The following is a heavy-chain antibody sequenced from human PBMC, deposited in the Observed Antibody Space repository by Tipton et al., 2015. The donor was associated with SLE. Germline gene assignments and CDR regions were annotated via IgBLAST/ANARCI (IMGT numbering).Heavy chain of an antibody. CDR1: GGSVSSSSKY. Sequence: TLSLTCTVSGGSVSSSSKYWAWIRQPPGKGLEWIGSIYHTGTTTYYNSFLKSRVTMSVDTSKNQFSLRLTSVIAADTAVYYCARLHGYSYGLNWFDPWGQGTPISVSS. CDR2: IYHTGTTT. J-gene: IGHJ5*02. CDR3: ARLHGYSYGLNWFDP. V-gene: IGHV4-39*07. D-gene: IGHD5-18*01.